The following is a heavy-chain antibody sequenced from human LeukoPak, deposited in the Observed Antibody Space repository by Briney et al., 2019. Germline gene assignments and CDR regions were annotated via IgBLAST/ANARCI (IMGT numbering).Heavy chain of an antibody. Sequence: GRSLRLSCAASGFTFGSSAMSWVRQAPGKGPDWVSTFSRSGPDTYYADSVKGRFTIFRDNSKNTLYLQMNSLRAEDTAVYYCAKGSLGSWYYFDYWGQGTLVTVSS. J-gene: IGHJ4*02. D-gene: IGHD6-13*01. CDR2: FSRSGPDT. CDR1: GFTFGSSA. V-gene: IGHV3-23*01. CDR3: AKGSLGSWYYFDY.